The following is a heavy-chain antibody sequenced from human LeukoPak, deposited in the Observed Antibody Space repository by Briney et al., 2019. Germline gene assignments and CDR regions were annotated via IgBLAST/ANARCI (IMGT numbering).Heavy chain of an antibody. D-gene: IGHD4-17*01. CDR3: ARDYGDYAYYYYYYVDV. CDR2: IYTSGST. V-gene: IGHV4-4*07. CDR1: GGSISSYY. J-gene: IGHJ6*03. Sequence: PSETLSLTCTVSGGSISSYYWSWIRRPAGKGLEWIGRIYTSGSTNYNPSLKSRVTMSVDTSKNQFSLKLSSVTAADTAVYYCARDYGDYAYYYYYYVDVWGKGTTVTVSS.